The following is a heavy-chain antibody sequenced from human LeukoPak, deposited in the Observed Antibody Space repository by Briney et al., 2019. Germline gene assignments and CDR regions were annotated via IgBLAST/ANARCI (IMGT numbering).Heavy chain of an antibody. CDR1: GGTFSSYA. D-gene: IGHD2-15*01. CDR2: IIPILGIA. V-gene: IGHV1-69*04. J-gene: IGHJ4*02. Sequence: GASVKVSCKASGGTFSSYAISWVRQAPGQGLEWMGRIIPILGIANYAQKFQGRVTITADKSTSTAYMELSSLRSEDTAVYYCATLPSELRYCSGGSCYRPYYFDYWGQGTLVTVSS. CDR3: ATLPSELRYCSGGSCYRPYYFDY.